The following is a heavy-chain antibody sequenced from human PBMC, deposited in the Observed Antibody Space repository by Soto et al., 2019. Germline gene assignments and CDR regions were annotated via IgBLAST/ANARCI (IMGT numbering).Heavy chain of an antibody. J-gene: IGHJ6*02. Sequence: QVQLVESGGGVVQPGRSLRLSCAATGFTFSHYGMHWVRQAPGKGLEWVAVIWYDGSNKYYADSVKGRCTISRDNSKNTVFLQMSSLRAEDTAVYYCATHWGALSQSYYGMDVWGQGTTVTVSS. CDR3: ATHWGALSQSYYGMDV. CDR2: IWYDGSNK. CDR1: GFTFSHYG. V-gene: IGHV3-33*01. D-gene: IGHD7-27*01.